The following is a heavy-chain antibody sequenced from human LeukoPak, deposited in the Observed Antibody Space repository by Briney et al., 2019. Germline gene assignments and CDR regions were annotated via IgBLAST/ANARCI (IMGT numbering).Heavy chain of an antibody. CDR3: ASHYYGSGSPLYYFDY. CDR1: GFTFSSYE. V-gene: IGHV3-66*04. CDR2: IYSGGST. J-gene: IGHJ4*02. Sequence: TGGSLRLSCAASGFTFSSYEMNWVRQAPGKGLEWVSVIYSGGSTYYADSVKGRFTISRDNSKNTLYLQMNSLRAEDTAVYYCASHYYGSGSPLYYFDYWGQGTLVTVSS. D-gene: IGHD3-10*01.